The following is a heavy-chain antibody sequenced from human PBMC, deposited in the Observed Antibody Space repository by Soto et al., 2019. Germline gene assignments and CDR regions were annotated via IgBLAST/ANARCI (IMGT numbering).Heavy chain of an antibody. V-gene: IGHV3-23*01. CDR2: ITGNGVST. CDR1: GFTFSNYA. J-gene: IGHJ5*01. CDR3: AKCGASHTCITTGFDP. Sequence: PGGSLRLSCAVSGFTFSNYAMAWVRQAPGKGLEYVSSITGNGVSTYYAHSVKGRCTISRDNSKTTLYVQMNSLTAEDTAIYYFAKCGASHTCITTGFDPWDQGTLVTVSS. D-gene: IGHD3-3*01.